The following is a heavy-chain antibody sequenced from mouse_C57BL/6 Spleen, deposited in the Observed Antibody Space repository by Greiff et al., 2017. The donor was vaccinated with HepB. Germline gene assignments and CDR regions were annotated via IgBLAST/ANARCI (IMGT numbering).Heavy chain of an antibody. CDR3: ARFTTVVAKGDMDY. CDR2: IYPGDGDT. J-gene: IGHJ4*01. CDR1: GYAFSSSW. Sequence: VQLQQSGPELVKPGASVKISCKASGYAFSSSWMNWVNQRPGKGLEWIGRIYPGDGDTNYNGKFKGKATLTADKSSSTAYMQLSSLTSEDSAVYFCARFTTVVAKGDMDYWGQGTSVTVSS. V-gene: IGHV1-82*01. D-gene: IGHD1-1*01.